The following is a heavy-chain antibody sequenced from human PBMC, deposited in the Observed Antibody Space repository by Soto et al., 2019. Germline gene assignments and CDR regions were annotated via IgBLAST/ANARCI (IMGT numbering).Heavy chain of an antibody. CDR2: INSDGSTT. Sequence: EVQLLESGGGLVQPGGSLRLSCAASGFTFSSYWMHWVRQVPGKGLVWVSRINSDGSTTNNADSVKGRFTISRDNAKNTLFLQMNSLRAEDTAVYYCARVAYGSTWYVDYWGLGTLVTV. J-gene: IGHJ4*02. D-gene: IGHD6-13*01. V-gene: IGHV3-74*01. CDR3: ARVAYGSTWYVDY. CDR1: GFTFSSYW.